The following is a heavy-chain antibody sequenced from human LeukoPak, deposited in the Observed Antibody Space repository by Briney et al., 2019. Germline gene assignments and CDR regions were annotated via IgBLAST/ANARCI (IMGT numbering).Heavy chain of an antibody. CDR2: ISYSGST. CDR3: ARGLWTLDY. CDR1: GGSISSYY. J-gene: IGHJ4*02. Sequence: SETLSLTCTVSGGSISSYYWSWLRQPPGKGLEWIGYISYSGSTNYNPSLKSRVTISLDTSKNQFSLKLSSVTAADTAMYYCARGLWTLDYWGQGTLVTVSS. D-gene: IGHD2-21*01. V-gene: IGHV4-59*08.